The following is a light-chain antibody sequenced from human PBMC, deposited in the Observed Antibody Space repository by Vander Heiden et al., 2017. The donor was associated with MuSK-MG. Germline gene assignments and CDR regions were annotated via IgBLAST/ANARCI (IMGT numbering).Light chain of an antibody. CDR2: EGS. Sequence: QSALTQPASVSGSPGQSITISCTGTSSDVGSYNLFSWYQQHPGKAPKLMIYEGSKRPSGVSNRFSGSKSGNTASLTISVLQAEDDADYYCCSYAGSSTFAVFGGGTKLTVL. V-gene: IGLV2-23*03. J-gene: IGLJ3*02. CDR3: CSYAGSSTFAV. CDR1: SSDVGSYNL.